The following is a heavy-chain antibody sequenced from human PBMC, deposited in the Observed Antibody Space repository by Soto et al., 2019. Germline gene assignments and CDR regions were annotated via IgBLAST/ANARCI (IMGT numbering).Heavy chain of an antibody. V-gene: IGHV4-39*01. CDR3: ARHPSWYNWFDP. Sequence: SETLSLTCTVSGGSIISSSYYWGWIRQPPGKGLEWIGSIYYSGSTYYNPSLKSRVTISVDTSKNQFSLKLSSVTAADTAVYYCARHPSWYNWFDPWGQGTLVTVSS. D-gene: IGHD6-13*01. J-gene: IGHJ5*02. CDR2: IYYSGST. CDR1: GGSIISSSYY.